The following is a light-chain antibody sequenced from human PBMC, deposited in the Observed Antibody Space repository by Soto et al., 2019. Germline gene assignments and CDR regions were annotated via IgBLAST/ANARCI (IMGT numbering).Light chain of an antibody. CDR2: GAS. V-gene: IGKV1-17*03. CDR3: LQHNTYPWT. Sequence: DTQMTQSPSAMSASVGDRVTITCRASQGISDRLVWFQQKPGKVPTRLIYGASSLQSGVPSRFSGSGSGTEFTLTISSLQPEDFATYYCLQHNTYPWTFGQGTKVEIK. CDR1: QGISDR. J-gene: IGKJ1*01.